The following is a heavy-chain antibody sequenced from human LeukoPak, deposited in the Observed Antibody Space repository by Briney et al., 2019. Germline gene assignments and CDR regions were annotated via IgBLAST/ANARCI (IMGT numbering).Heavy chain of an antibody. Sequence: GGTLRLSRAGSGLIVSKFYMKWGRQAPGKGLERVSVIYSGGTTSYADSVSGRFTISRDNSKSTLYLQMNSLRAEDTAGYYCARQLRGDHWGQGTLVTVSS. V-gene: IGHV3-66*04. D-gene: IGHD3-10*01. CDR2: IYSGGTT. J-gene: IGHJ4*02. CDR3: ARQLRGDH. CDR1: GLIVSKFY.